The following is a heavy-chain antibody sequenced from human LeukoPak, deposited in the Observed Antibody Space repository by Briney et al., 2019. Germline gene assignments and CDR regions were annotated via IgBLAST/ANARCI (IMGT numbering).Heavy chain of an antibody. CDR1: GGSFSGYY. D-gene: IGHD3-22*01. V-gene: IGHV4-59*01. Sequence: SETLSLTCAVYGGSFSGYYWSWIRQPPGKGLEWIGYIYYSGSTNYNPSLKSRVTISVDTSKNQFSLKLSSVTAADTAVYYCAREHDSSGYSSFDYWGQGTLVTVSS. CDR3: AREHDSSGYSSFDY. J-gene: IGHJ4*02. CDR2: IYYSGST.